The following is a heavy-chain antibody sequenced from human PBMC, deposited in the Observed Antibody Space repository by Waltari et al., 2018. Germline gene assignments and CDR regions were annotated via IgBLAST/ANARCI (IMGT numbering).Heavy chain of an antibody. CDR2: ISGSGGST. CDR3: AKDQPTPTLPHTAMAVYYYYGMDV. V-gene: IGHV3-23*01. Sequence: EVQLLESGGGLVQPGGSLRLSCAASGFTFSSYAMSWVRQAPGKGLEWVSAISGSGGSTSDADSVKGRFTISRDNSKNTLYLQMNSLRAEDTAVYYCAKDQPTPTLPHTAMAVYYYYGMDVWGQGTTVTVSS. J-gene: IGHJ6*02. D-gene: IGHD5-18*01. CDR1: GFTFSSYA.